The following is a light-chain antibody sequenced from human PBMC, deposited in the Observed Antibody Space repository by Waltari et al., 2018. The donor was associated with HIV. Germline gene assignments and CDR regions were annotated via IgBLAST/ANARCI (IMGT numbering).Light chain of an antibody. CDR1: SPNIGNTS. J-gene: IGLJ3*02. CDR2: DNT. V-gene: IGLV1-51*01. Sequence: QSVLTQPPSVSAASGQKVTISCPGRSPNIGNTSVPWYQQLPGIAPKLLIYDNTKRPSGNPDRFSGSKSGTSATLAITGLQTGDEADYYCGTWDGSLNVWVFGGGTKVTV. CDR3: GTWDGSLNVWV.